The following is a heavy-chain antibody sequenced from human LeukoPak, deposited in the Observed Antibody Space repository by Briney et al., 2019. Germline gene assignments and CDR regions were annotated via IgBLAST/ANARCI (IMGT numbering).Heavy chain of an antibody. CDR1: GFTFSNYA. J-gene: IGHJ4*02. D-gene: IGHD2-21*02. CDR3: ARGHPLLRYFDY. Sequence: PGVSLRLSCAASGFTFSNYAMNWVRHAPGKGLEWVSSISSSSTYIYYADSVKGRFTISRDDAKNTLYLQMNSLRAEDTAVYYCARGHPLLRYFDYWGQGTLVTVSS. CDR2: ISSSSTYI. V-gene: IGHV3-21*04.